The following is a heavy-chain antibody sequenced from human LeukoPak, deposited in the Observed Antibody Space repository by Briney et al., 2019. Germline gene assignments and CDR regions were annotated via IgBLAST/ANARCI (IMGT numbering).Heavy chain of an antibody. V-gene: IGHV4-59*08. J-gene: IGHJ4*02. CDR3: ARQGSGWYEEIDY. D-gene: IGHD6-19*01. Sequence: PSEALSLTCSVSGGSITSYYWSWIRQPPGKGLEWIGYIYYSGRTKYNPSLKSRVTISVDRSKKQFSLRLSSVTAADTAVHYCARQGSGWYEEIDYWGQGTLVTVSS. CDR2: IYYSGRT. CDR1: GGSITSYY.